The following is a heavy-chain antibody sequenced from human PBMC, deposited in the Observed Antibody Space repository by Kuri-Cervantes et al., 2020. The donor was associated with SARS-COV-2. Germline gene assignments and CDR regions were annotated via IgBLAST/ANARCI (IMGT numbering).Heavy chain of an antibody. CDR1: GGSISSYY. D-gene: IGHD2-2*01. Sequence: GSLRLSCTVSGGSISSYYWSWIRQPPGKGLEWIGYIYYSGSTNYNPSLKSRVTISVDTSKNQFSLKLSSVTAADTAVYYCARVGAGCSSTSCYGWDAFDVWGQGTMVTVSS. CDR3: ARVGAGCSSTSCYGWDAFDV. V-gene: IGHV4-59*01. CDR2: IYYSGST. J-gene: IGHJ3*01.